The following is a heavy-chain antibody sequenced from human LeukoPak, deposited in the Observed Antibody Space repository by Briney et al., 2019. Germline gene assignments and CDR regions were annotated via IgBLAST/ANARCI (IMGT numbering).Heavy chain of an antibody. CDR3: ARGFYVWGSYRSPPFDY. Sequence: GASVKVSCKASGYTFTGYYMHWVRQAPGQGLEWMGWIIPNSGGTNYAQKFQGRVTMTRDTSISTAYMELSRLRSDDTAVYYCARGFYVWGSYRSPPFDYWGQGTLVTVSS. V-gene: IGHV1-2*02. CDR2: IIPNSGGT. D-gene: IGHD3-16*02. J-gene: IGHJ4*02. CDR1: GYTFTGYY.